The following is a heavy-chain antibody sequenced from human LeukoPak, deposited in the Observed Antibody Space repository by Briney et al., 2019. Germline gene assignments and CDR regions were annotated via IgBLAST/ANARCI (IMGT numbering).Heavy chain of an antibody. D-gene: IGHD3-9*01. J-gene: IGHJ5*02. CDR2: IYSGGET. CDR1: GLTVSSNY. V-gene: IGHV3-53*01. CDR3: VRVYYDILT. Sequence: GGSLRLSCAASGLTVSSNYMSWVRQAPGKGLEWASVIYSGGETFYADSVRGRFTISRDNSKNTLHLQMNSLRAEDSAVYYCVRVYYDILTWGQGTLVTVSS.